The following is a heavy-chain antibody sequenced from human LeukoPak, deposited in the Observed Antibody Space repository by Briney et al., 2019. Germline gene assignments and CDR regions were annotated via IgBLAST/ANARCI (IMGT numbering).Heavy chain of an antibody. D-gene: IGHD3-3*01. J-gene: IGHJ3*02. CDR3: ASKGTHYDFWSGYDAFDI. Sequence: SETLSLTCAVYGGSFSGYYWSWIRQPPGKGLEWIGEINHSGSTNYNPSLKSRVTISVDTSKNQFSLKLSSVTAADTAVYYCASKGTHYDFWSGYDAFDIWGQGTMVTVSS. CDR1: GGSFSGYY. V-gene: IGHV4-34*01. CDR2: INHSGST.